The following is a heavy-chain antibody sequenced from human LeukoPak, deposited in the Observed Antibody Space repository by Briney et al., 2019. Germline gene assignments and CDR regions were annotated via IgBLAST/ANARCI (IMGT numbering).Heavy chain of an antibody. V-gene: IGHV3-7*01. D-gene: IGHD2-2*01. CDR1: GFSFSSHW. CDR2: IKQDGSEK. CDR3: ARDRYCTTTRCSDY. J-gene: IGHJ4*02. Sequence: GGSLRLSCAASGFSFSSHWMSWVRQAPGKGLEWVANIKQDGSEKYYVDSVKGRFTISRDNAKNLLYLQMNSLRAEDMAVYYCARDRYCTTTRCSDYWGQGTLVTVSS.